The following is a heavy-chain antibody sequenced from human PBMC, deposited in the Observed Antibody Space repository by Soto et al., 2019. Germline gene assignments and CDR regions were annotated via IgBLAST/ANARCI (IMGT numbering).Heavy chain of an antibody. CDR2: IHDNGNT. V-gene: IGHV4-61*01. CDR1: GGSISSGTYY. D-gene: IGHD3-10*01. CDR3: ARAYFYGSGRGRSMAV. J-gene: IGHJ6*02. Sequence: QVQLQESGPGLVKPSETLPLTCTVSGGSISSGTYYWTWIRLPPGKGLEWIGYIHDNGNTNYNPALKNRVTLSVETSKNQFALRLSAVTAPDTAVYYCARAYFYGSGRGRSMAVWGQGTTVTVSS.